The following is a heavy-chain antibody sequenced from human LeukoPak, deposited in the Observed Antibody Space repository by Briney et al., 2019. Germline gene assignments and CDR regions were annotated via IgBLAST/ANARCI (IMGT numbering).Heavy chain of an antibody. CDR3: ARDLPLIVVVPAATKRNWFDP. V-gene: IGHV1-8*01. D-gene: IGHD2-2*01. J-gene: IGHJ5*02. Sequence: GASVKVSCKASGYTFTSYDINWVRQATGQGLEWMGWMNPNSGNTGYAQKFQGRVAMTRNTSISTAYMELSSLRSDDTAVYYCARDLPLIVVVPAATKRNWFDPWGQGTLVTVSS. CDR2: MNPNSGNT. CDR1: GYTFTSYD.